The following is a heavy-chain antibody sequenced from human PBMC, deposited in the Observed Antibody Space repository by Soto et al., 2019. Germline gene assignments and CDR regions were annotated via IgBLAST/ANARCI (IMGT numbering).Heavy chain of an antibody. CDR2: IIPIVGTA. CDR1: GGTFSSYA. CDR3: ARGGERFLEWLFFDY. V-gene: IGHV1-69*12. J-gene: IGHJ4*02. D-gene: IGHD3-3*01. Sequence: QVQLVQSGAEVKKPGSSVKVSCKASGGTFSSYASSWLRQAPVQGLEWMGGIIPIVGTANYAQKYQGSVTITADESTRPAYMELSSLRSEDTSVYYCARGGERFLEWLFFDYWGQGTLVTVSS.